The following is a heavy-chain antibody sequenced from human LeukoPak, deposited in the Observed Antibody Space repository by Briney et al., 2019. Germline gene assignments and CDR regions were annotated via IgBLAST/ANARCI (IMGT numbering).Heavy chain of an antibody. CDR2: INHSGST. CDR3: ARHVLLWFGEWAHYYYYMDV. Sequence: SETLSLTCAVYGGSFSGYYWSWIRQPPGKGLEWIGEINHSGSTNYNPSLKSRVTISVDTSKNQFSLKLSSVTAADTAVYYCARHVLLWFGEWAHYYYYMDVWGKGTTVTISS. V-gene: IGHV4-34*01. D-gene: IGHD3-10*01. J-gene: IGHJ6*03. CDR1: GGSFSGYY.